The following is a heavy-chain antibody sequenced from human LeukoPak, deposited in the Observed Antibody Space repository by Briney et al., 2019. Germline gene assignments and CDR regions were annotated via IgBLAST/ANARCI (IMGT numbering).Heavy chain of an antibody. V-gene: IGHV4-30-2*01. J-gene: IGHJ5*02. Sequence: SETLSLTCTVSGGSISSGGYYWSWIRQPPGKGLEWIGYIYHSGSTYYNPSLKSRVTISVDRSKNQSSLKLSSVTAADTAVYYCARDQSSDSSSWFDPWGQGTLVTVSS. CDR2: IYHSGST. CDR3: ARDQSSDSSSWFDP. D-gene: IGHD6-13*01. CDR1: GGSISSGGYY.